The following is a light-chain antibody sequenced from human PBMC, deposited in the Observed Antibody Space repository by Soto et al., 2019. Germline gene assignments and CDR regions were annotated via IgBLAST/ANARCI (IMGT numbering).Light chain of an antibody. V-gene: IGLV2-14*01. CDR3: SSYTSSSTYV. CDR1: SSDIGYYNY. CDR2: EVS. J-gene: IGLJ1*01. Sequence: QSVLTQPASVPGSPGQSITISCTGTSSDIGYYNYVSWYQQHPGKAPKLMIYEVSYRPSGVSNRFSGSKSGNTASLTISGLQAEDEAAYYCSSYTSSSTYVFGIGTKVTVL.